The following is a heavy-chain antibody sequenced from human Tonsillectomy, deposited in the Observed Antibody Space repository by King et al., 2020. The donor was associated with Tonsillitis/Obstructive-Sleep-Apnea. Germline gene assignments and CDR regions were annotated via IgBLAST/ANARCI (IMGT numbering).Heavy chain of an antibody. D-gene: IGHD2-2*01. J-gene: IGHJ4*02. V-gene: IGHV5-51*01. CDR3: ARHPPPPRARQLPTNFDY. CDR2: TYPDDTDT. Sequence: QLVQSGAEVKKPGESLKISCKGSGYNFSKYWIGWVRQMPGKGLEWMGMTYPDDTDTRYSPSFQGQVTISADKSISTAYLQWSSLKASDTAMYYCARHPPPPRARQLPTNFDYWGQGTLVTVSS. CDR1: GYNFSKYW.